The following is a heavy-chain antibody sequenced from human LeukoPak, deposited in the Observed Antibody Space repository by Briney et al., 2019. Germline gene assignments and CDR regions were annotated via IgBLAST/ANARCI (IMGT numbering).Heavy chain of an antibody. CDR1: GFTFSSYG. Sequence: GGSLRLSCAASGFTFSSYGMHWVRQAPGKGLEWVALIWYDGSNKYYADSVKGRFTISRENSKNTLFLQMSNLRAEDTAVYYCARDMGYSSGHGFDYWGQGTLVTVSS. J-gene: IGHJ4*02. CDR3: ARDMGYSSGHGFDY. V-gene: IGHV3-33*01. D-gene: IGHD5-18*01. CDR2: IWYDGSNK.